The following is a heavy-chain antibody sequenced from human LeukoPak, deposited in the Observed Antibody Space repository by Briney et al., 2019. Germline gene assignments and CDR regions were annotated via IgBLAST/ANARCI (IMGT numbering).Heavy chain of an antibody. CDR3: AKGLLTKTHGISWDPFDS. Sequence: GGPLRLSCAASGFTFSGYAMTWVRQAPGKGLEWVATISGPGSTTYYADSVKGRFTISRDNSQNTLYLQMNSLRAEDTAIYYCAKGLLTKTHGISWDPFDSWGQGTLVSVSS. J-gene: IGHJ4*02. CDR2: ISGPGSTT. V-gene: IGHV3-23*01. D-gene: IGHD6-13*01. CDR1: GFTFSGYA.